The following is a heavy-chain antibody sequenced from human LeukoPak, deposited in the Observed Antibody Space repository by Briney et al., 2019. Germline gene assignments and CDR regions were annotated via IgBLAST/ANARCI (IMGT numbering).Heavy chain of an antibody. CDR3: ARDVGVAVYYMDV. V-gene: IGHV1-46*01. CDR2: INPSGGST. CDR1: GYTFTSYH. Sequence: GASVKVSCKASGYTFTSYHMHWVRQAPGQGLEWMGIINPSGGSTSYAQKFQGRVSITRDTSTSTVYMELSSLRSEDTAVYYCARDVGVAVYYMDVWGKGTTVTVSS. J-gene: IGHJ6*03. D-gene: IGHD2-15*01.